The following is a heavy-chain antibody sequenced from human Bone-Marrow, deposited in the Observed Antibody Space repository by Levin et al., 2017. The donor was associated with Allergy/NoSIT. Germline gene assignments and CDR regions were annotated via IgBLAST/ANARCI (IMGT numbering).Heavy chain of an antibody. V-gene: IGHV3-33*01. J-gene: IGHJ4*02. CDR1: GFTFSSYG. Sequence: GGSLRLSCAASGFTFSSYGMHWVRQAPGKGLEWVAVIWYDGSNKYYADSVKGRFTISRDNSKNTLYLQMNSLRAEDTAVYYCARNSLMVRGVTCYFDYWGQGTLVTVSS. CDR3: ARNSLMVRGVTCYFDY. D-gene: IGHD3-10*01. CDR2: IWYDGSNK.